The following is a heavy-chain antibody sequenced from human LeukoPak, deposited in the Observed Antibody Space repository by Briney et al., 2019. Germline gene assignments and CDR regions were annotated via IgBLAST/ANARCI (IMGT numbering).Heavy chain of an antibody. V-gene: IGHV3-30*02. D-gene: IGHD4-17*01. CDR3: AKQGLTVTRYYFDY. J-gene: IGHJ4*02. Sequence: TGGSLRLSCAASGFTFSSYGMHWVRQAPGKGLEWVAFIRYDGSNKYYADSVKGRFTISRDNSKNTLYLQMNSLRAEDTAVYYCAKQGLTVTRYYFDYWGQGTLVTVSS. CDR2: IRYDGSNK. CDR1: GFTFSSYG.